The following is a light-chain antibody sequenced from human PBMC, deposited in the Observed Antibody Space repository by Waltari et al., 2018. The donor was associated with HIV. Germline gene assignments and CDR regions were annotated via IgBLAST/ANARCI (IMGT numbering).Light chain of an antibody. Sequence: DIVMTQSPDSLPVSLGERATMNCRSSRTVYFNSNNQNYLAWYQQKPGQSPKVLIYWASTRASGVPGRFSGSGSGTDFNIKISSLQADDVAVYYCQQYYTIESTFGGGTKVEIK. V-gene: IGKV4-1*01. CDR3: QQYYTIEST. CDR1: RTVYFNSNNQNY. J-gene: IGKJ4*01. CDR2: WAS.